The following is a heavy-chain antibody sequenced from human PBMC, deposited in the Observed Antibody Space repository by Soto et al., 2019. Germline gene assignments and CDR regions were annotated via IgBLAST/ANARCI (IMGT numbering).Heavy chain of an antibody. Sequence: RWSLRLSCSASVFTCSSYAMSWFRQAPGKGLEWVSAVSGTGGITYYADSVKGRFTISRDNSKNTLYLQMNSLRAEDTAVYYCAKDRGQRVPFYYYYYGMDVWGQGTTVTVSS. CDR3: AKDRGQRVPFYYYYYGMDV. CDR2: VSGTGGIT. J-gene: IGHJ6*02. V-gene: IGHV3-23*01. CDR1: VFTCSSYA. D-gene: IGHD6-25*01.